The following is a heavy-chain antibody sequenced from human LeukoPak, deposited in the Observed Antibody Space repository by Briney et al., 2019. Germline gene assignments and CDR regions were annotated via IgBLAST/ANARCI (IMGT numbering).Heavy chain of an antibody. CDR1: GVTLSNYG. J-gene: IGHJ4*02. D-gene: IGHD3-22*01. CDR2: MSGSGGGT. Sequence: GGSLRLSCAVSGVTLSNYGMSWVRKAPGKGLEWVAGMSGSGGGTNYADSVKGRFTVSRDNSKNTLYLQMKSLRAEDTPVYFCAKRGVVIRVILVGFYKEAYYFDSWGQGALVTVSS. V-gene: IGHV3-23*01. CDR3: AKRGVVIRVILVGFYKEAYYFDS.